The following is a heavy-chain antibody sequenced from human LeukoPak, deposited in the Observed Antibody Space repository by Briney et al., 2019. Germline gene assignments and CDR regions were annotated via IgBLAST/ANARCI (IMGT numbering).Heavy chain of an antibody. V-gene: IGHV1-2*02. D-gene: IGHD2-2*01. Sequence: ASVKVSCKASGYTFTDYYMHWVRQAPGQGLEWMGWINPNSGGTEYAQKFQGRVTMTRDTSISIAYMDLSRLGSDDTAMYYCARDHCTSNSGYEDLYHGMDVWGQGTTVTVPS. J-gene: IGHJ6*02. CDR2: INPNSGGT. CDR3: ARDHCTSNSGYEDLYHGMDV. CDR1: GYTFTDYY.